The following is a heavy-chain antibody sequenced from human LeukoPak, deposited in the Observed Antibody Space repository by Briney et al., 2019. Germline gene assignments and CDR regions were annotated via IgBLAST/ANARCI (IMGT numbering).Heavy chain of an antibody. CDR1: GFTFSSYW. Sequence: PGGSLRLSCAASGFTFSSYWMSWVRQAPGKGLEWVSAISGSGGSTYYADSVKGRFTISRDNSKNTLYLQMNSLRAEDTAVYYCAKDRGGGYYSFDYWGQGTLVTVSS. V-gene: IGHV3-23*01. CDR2: ISGSGGST. CDR3: AKDRGGGYYSFDY. D-gene: IGHD3-22*01. J-gene: IGHJ4*02.